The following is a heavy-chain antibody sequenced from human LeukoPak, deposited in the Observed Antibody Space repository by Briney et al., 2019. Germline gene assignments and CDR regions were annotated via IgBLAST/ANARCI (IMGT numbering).Heavy chain of an antibody. CDR3: ARGKQQLVKPIKDAFDI. CDR1: GYTLTELS. V-gene: IGHV1-24*01. D-gene: IGHD6-13*01. CDR2: FDPDDGET. J-gene: IGHJ3*02. Sequence: ASVKVSCKVSGYTLTELSMHWVRQAPGKGLEWMGGFDPDDGETIFAQKFQGRVTMTEDTSTDTAYMELSSLRSEDTAVYYCARGKQQLVKPIKDAFDIWGQGTMVTVSS.